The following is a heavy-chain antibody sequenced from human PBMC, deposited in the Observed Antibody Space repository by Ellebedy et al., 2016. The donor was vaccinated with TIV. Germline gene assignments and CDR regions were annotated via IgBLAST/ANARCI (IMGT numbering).Heavy chain of an antibody. D-gene: IGHD2-2*01. CDR2: ISGSGGST. CDR1: GFTFSSYA. J-gene: IGHJ6*02. Sequence: GGSLRLXXAASGFTFSSYAMSWVRQAPGKGLEWVSAISGSGGSTYYADSVKGRFTISRDNSKNTLYLQMNSLRAEDTAVYYCAKGEYCSSTSCYVYYYYGMDVWGQGTTVTVSS. CDR3: AKGEYCSSTSCYVYYYYGMDV. V-gene: IGHV3-23*01.